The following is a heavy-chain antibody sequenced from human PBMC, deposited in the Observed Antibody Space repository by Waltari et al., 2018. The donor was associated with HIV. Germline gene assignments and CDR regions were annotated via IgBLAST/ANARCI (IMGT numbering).Heavy chain of an antibody. D-gene: IGHD2-21*01. V-gene: IGHV3-33*01. CDR3: AAGSCGGAFYFDY. Sequence: QVQLVESGGGVVQPGRSLRLSCETSEIRFSELAFRWVRQAPGEGLECVALIWYDASNEYYADSAEGRFTLSKDNSKKTVYLDMNSLRAEYTAVYYCAAGSCGGAFYFDYWGQGTMVTVTS. J-gene: IGHJ4*02. CDR1: EIRFSELA. CDR2: IWYDASNE.